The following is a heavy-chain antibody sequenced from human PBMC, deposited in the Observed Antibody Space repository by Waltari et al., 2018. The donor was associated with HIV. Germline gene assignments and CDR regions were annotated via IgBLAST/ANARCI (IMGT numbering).Heavy chain of an antibody. CDR2: IYYSGST. CDR1: GGSISSGGYY. V-gene: IGHV4-31*03. CDR3: ARDLHYDSSGYRVGPDAFDI. Sequence: QVQLQESGPGLVKPSQTLSLTCTVSGGSISSGGYYWSWIRQHPGKGLEWIGYIYYSGSTYYNPSLKSRVTISVDTSKNQFSLKLSSVTAADTAVYYCARDLHYDSSGYRVGPDAFDIWGQGTMVTVSS. D-gene: IGHD3-22*01. J-gene: IGHJ3*02.